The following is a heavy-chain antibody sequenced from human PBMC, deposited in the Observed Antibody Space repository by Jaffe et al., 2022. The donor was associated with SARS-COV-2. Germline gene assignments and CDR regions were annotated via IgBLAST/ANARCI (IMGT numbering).Heavy chain of an antibody. J-gene: IGHJ5*02. CDR1: GFTFSSNA. D-gene: IGHD6-25*01. CDR2: ISDDGSKK. Sequence: QVQLVESGGGVVQPGRSLRLSCAASGFTFSSNAMFWVRQAPGKGLEWVAIISDDGSKKYYADYVKGRFTISRDDSKNTLYLQMNNLRAEDTALYYCARVKGGGSAWFDPRGQGTLVTVSS. V-gene: IGHV3-30*04. CDR3: ARVKGGGSAWFDP.